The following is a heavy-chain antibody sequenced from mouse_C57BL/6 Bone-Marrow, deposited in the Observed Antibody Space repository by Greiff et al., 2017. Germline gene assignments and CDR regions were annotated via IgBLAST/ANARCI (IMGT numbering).Heavy chain of an antibody. CDR2: ILPGSGST. J-gene: IGHJ4*01. D-gene: IGHD1-1*01. CDR1: GYTFTGYW. Sequence: VQLQQSGAELMKPGASVKLSCKATGYTFTGYWIEWVKQRPGHGLEWIGEILPGSGSTNYNEKFKGKATFTADTYSNTAYMQLSSLTTEDSAIYYCARSGAVVANYAMDYWGQGTSVTVSS. V-gene: IGHV1-9*01. CDR3: ARSGAVVANYAMDY.